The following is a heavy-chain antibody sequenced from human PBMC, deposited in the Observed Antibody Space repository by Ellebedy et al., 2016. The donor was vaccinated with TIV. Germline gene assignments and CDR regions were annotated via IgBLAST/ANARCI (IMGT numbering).Heavy chain of an antibody. D-gene: IGHD2-21*01. CDR3: ARGPPPYCGGDCYSFSLDV. CDR1: GGSFSGYY. J-gene: IGHJ6*04. CDR2: INHSGST. Sequence: SETLSLXXAVYGGSFSGYYWSWIRQPPGKGLEWIGEINHSGSTNYNPSLKSRVTISVDTSKNQFSLKLSSVTAADTAVYYCARGPPPYCGGDCYSFSLDVWGKGTTVTVSS. V-gene: IGHV4-34*01.